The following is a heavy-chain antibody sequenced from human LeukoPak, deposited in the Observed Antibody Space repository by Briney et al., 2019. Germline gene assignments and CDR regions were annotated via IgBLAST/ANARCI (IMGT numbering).Heavy chain of an antibody. CDR2: IYYSGNT. V-gene: IGHV4-59*01. D-gene: IGHD2-15*01. CDR1: GGSISSYY. CDR3: ARDPALLSSGWYFDL. Sequence: SETLSLTCTVSGGSISSYYWSWIRQPPGKGLEWIGHIYYSGNTNYNPSLKSRVTISVDTSKNQFSLKLSSVTAADTAVYYCARDPALLSSGWYFDLWGRGTLVTVSS. J-gene: IGHJ2*01.